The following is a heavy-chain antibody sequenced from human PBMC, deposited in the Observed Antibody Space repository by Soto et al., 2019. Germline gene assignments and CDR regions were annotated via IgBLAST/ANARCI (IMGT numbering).Heavy chain of an antibody. V-gene: IGHV1-18*01. CDR2: ISAYNGNT. Sequence: QVQLVQSGAEVKKPGASVKVSCKASGYTFTSYGISWVRQAPGQGLEGMGWISAYNGNTNYAQKLPGRVTMTTDTSTSTAYMELRSLRSDDTAVYYCARDGRWREWLIDGNNWFDPWGQGTLVTVSS. J-gene: IGHJ5*02. CDR1: GYTFTSYG. CDR3: ARDGRWREWLIDGNNWFDP. D-gene: IGHD3-3*01.